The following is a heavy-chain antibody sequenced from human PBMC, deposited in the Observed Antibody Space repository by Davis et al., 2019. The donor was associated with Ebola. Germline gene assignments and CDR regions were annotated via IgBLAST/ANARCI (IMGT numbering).Heavy chain of an antibody. CDR2: LGLSADT. J-gene: IGHJ3*01. CDR1: DFVFSSYV. D-gene: IGHD6-19*01. Sequence: PGGSLRLSCAASDFVFSSYVMSWVRRAPGKGLEWVSTLGLSADTYYADSVKGRFTISRDNSKNTLHLQMNSLRVEDTAIYYCAKDTSNVWFDVWGQGTMVTVSS. CDR3: AKDTSNVWFDV. V-gene: IGHV3-23*01.